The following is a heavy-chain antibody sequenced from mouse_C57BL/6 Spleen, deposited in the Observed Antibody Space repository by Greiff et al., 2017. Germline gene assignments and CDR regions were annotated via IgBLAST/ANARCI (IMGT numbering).Heavy chain of an antibody. CDR2: IYPGDGDT. D-gene: IGHD1-2*01. CDR3: ARGNGAPDWYFDV. J-gene: IGHJ1*03. CDR1: GYAFSSYW. V-gene: IGHV1-80*01. Sequence: VQLHQSGAELVKPGASVKISCKASGYAFSSYWMNWVKQRPGKGLEWIGQIYPGDGDTNYNGKFKGKATLTADKSSSTAYMQLSSLTSEDSAVYFCARGNGAPDWYFDVWGTGTTVTVSS.